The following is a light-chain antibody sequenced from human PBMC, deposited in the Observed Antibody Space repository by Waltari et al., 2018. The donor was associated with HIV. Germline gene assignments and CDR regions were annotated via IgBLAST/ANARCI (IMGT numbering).Light chain of an antibody. CDR1: QSVSNTY. J-gene: IGKJ3*01. CDR3: QQYGSSLFT. V-gene: IGKV3-20*01. CDR2: GAS. Sequence: EIVLTQSPGTLSLSPGERATLSCRASQSVSNTYLAWDQQKPGQAPRLLIYGASSRATGIPDRFTGSGSGTDFTLTISRLEPEDFAVYYCQQYGSSLFTFGPGTKVDIK.